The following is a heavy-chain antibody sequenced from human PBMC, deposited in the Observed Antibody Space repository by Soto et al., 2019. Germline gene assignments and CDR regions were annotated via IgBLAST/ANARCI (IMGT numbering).Heavy chain of an antibody. J-gene: IGHJ1*01. D-gene: IGHD3-22*01. CDR2: ISYDGSNK. V-gene: IGHV3-30-3*01. CDR1: GFSFSTNA. Sequence: QVQLVESGGGVVQPGRSLRLSCAASGFSFSTNAMNWVRQAPGKGLEWVAVISYDGSNKYYADSVKGRFTISRDNSKNTLYLQMNSLRAEDTAVYYCVRGGDSSGYYYRQHFQHWGQGTLVTVSS. CDR3: VRGGDSSGYYYRQHFQH.